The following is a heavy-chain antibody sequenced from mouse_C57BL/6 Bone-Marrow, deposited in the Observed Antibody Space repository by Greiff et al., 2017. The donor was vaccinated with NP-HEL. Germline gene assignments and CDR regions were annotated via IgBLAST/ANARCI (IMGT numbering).Heavy chain of an antibody. Sequence: QVQLQQSGAELARPGASVKLSCAASGYTFTSYGISWVKQRTGQGLEWIGEIYPRSGNTYYNEKFKGKATLTADNSSSTAYMELRSLTSEDSAVYFCARGREGSWFAYWGQGTLVTVSA. CDR2: IYPRSGNT. J-gene: IGHJ3*01. V-gene: IGHV1-81*01. CDR3: ARGREGSWFAY. CDR1: GYTFTSYG.